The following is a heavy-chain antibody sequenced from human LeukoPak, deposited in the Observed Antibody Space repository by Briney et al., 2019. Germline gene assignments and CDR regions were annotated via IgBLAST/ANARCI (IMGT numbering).Heavy chain of an antibody. CDR2: INHSGST. D-gene: IGHD5-18*01. CDR1: GGSFSGYY. CDR3: ARGRGYTYFV. J-gene: IGHJ4*02. V-gene: IGHV4-34*01. Sequence: SETLSLTCAVYGGSFSGYYWSWIRQPPGKGLEWIGEINHSGSTNYNPSLKSRVTISVDTSKNQFSLKLSSVTAADTAVYYCARGRGYTYFVWGRGTLVTVSS.